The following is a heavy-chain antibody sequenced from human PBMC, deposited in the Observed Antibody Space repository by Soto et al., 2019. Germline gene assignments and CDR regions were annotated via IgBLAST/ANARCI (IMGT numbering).Heavy chain of an antibody. Sequence: GGSLRLSCAASGFTFSNYAMSWVRQAPGKGLEWVSSVSGSGGSPHYADSVKGRFTISRDTSKNTLYLQMNSLRVEDTAVYYCAKGHCGSSNCYLYFYYFYMDVWGKGTTVTVSS. CDR3: AKGHCGSSNCYLYFYYFYMDV. CDR2: VSGSGGSP. J-gene: IGHJ6*03. CDR1: GFTFSNYA. D-gene: IGHD6-13*01. V-gene: IGHV3-23*01.